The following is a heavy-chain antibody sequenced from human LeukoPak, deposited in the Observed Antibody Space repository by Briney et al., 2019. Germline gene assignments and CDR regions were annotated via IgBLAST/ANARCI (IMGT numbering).Heavy chain of an antibody. Sequence: SETLSLTCTVSGGSISSYYWTWIRQPPGKGLEWIGYFYDSGSTNYNPSLKSRVTISVDTSKNQFSLKLNSVTAADTAIYYCARGESSGWYKGTFDIWGQGTMVTVSS. D-gene: IGHD6-19*01. V-gene: IGHV4-59*01. CDR2: FYDSGST. J-gene: IGHJ3*02. CDR3: ARGESSGWYKGTFDI. CDR1: GGSISSYY.